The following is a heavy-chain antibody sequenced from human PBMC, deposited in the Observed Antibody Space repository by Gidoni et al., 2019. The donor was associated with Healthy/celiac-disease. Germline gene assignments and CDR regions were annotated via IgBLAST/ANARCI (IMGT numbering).Heavy chain of an antibody. CDR2: FDPEDGET. V-gene: IGHV1-24*01. Sequence: QVQLVQSGAEVKKPGASVKVSCKVSGYTLTELSMHWVRPAPGKGLEWMGGFDPEDGETIYAQKFQGRVTMTEDTSTDTAYMELSSLRSEDTAVYYCATVERYASRITGTGAFDIWGQGTMVTVSS. D-gene: IGHD1-20*01. J-gene: IGHJ3*02. CDR1: GYTLTELS. CDR3: ATVERYASRITGTGAFDI.